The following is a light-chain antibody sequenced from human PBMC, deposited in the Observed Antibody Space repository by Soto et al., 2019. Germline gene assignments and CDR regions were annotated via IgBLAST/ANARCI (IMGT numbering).Light chain of an antibody. V-gene: IGLV2-14*01. CDR1: SSDVGGYNY. J-gene: IGLJ1*01. CDR2: DVS. Sequence: QSALTQPASVSASPGQSITISCTGTSSDVGGYNYVSWYQQHPGKAPKLMIYDVSNRPSGVSDRFSGSKSGNTASLTISGHQAEDEADYYCSSYTSSRTHVFGTGTKLTVL. CDR3: SSYTSSRTHV.